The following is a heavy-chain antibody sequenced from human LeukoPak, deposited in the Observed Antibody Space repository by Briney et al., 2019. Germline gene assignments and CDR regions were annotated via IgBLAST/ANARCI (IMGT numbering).Heavy chain of an antibody. CDR2: ISGSGGST. Sequence: PGGSLRLSCAASGFTFSSYSMNWVRQAPGKGLEWVSAISGSGGSTYYADSVKGRFTISRDNSKNTLYLQMNSLRAEDTAVYYCAKSGLETGTIDYWGQGTLVTVSS. J-gene: IGHJ4*02. CDR3: AKSGLETGTIDY. D-gene: IGHD1-7*01. CDR1: GFTFSSYS. V-gene: IGHV3-23*01.